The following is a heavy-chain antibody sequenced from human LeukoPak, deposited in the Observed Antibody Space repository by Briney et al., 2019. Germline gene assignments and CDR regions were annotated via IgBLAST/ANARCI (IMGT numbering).Heavy chain of an antibody. J-gene: IGHJ4*02. D-gene: IGHD3-22*01. Sequence: GGSLRLSCAASGFTFSSYGMSWVRQAPGKGLDWVSSISGSGSSTYSADSVKGRFIISRDNSKSTLYLRMYSLRAEDTAVYYCERIGTTYYYDSSGYPRDYFDYWGQGTLVTVSS. CDR3: ERIGTTYYYDSSGYPRDYFDY. CDR2: ISGSGSST. CDR1: GFTFSSYG. V-gene: IGHV3-23*01.